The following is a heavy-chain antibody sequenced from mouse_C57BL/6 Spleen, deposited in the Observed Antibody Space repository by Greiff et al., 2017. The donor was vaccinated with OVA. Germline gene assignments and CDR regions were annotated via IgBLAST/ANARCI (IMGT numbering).Heavy chain of an antibody. D-gene: IGHD1-1*01. J-gene: IGHJ1*03. Sequence: QVQLQQPGAELVRPGSSVKLSCKASGYTFTSYWMHWVKQRPIQGLEWIGNIDPSDSETHYNQKFKDKATLTVDKSSSTAYMQLSSLTSEDSAVYYCARSRYYGSGGYFDVWGTGTTVTVSS. CDR1: GYTFTSYW. CDR3: ARSRYYGSGGYFDV. V-gene: IGHV1-52*01. CDR2: IDPSDSET.